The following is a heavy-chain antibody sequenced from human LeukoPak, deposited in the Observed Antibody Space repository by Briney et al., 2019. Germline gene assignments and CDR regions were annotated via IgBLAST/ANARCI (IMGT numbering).Heavy chain of an antibody. CDR3: AKDIGLRSSLAFDI. J-gene: IGHJ3*02. CDR2: ISWNSGRI. CDR1: GFTFDDYA. D-gene: IGHD6-13*01. V-gene: IGHV3-9*01. Sequence: GRSLRLSCAASGFTFDDYAMHWVRQAPGKGLGWVSGISWNSGRIGYADSVKGRFTISRDNAKNSLYLQMSSLRAEDTALYYCAKDIGLRSSLAFDIWGQGTMVTVSS.